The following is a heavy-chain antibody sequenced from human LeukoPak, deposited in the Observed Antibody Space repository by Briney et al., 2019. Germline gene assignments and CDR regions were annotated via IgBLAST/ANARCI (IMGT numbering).Heavy chain of an antibody. D-gene: IGHD6-13*01. V-gene: IGHV3-66*01. Sequence: GGSLRLSCAASGFTVSSNYMSWVRQAPGKGLEWVSVIYSGGSTYYADSVKGRFTISRDNSKNTLYLQMNSLRAEDTAVYYCARVTSSSWDGFDYWGQGTLVTVSS. CDR1: GFTVSSNY. J-gene: IGHJ4*02. CDR2: IYSGGST. CDR3: ARVTSSSWDGFDY.